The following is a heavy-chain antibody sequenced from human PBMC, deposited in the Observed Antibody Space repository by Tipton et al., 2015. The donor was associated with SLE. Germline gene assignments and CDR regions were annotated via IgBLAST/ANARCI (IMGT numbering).Heavy chain of an antibody. V-gene: IGHV4-59*08. J-gene: IGHJ4*02. D-gene: IGHD5-12*01. CDR1: GGSISSYY. Sequence: TLSLTCTVSGGSISSYYWSWIRQPPGKGLEWIGSIYHSGSTYYNPSLKSRVTISVDTSKNQFSLKLSSVTAADTAVYYCARRLTRYSGYDYFDYWGQGTLVTVSS. CDR3: ARRLTRYSGYDYFDY. CDR2: IYHSGST.